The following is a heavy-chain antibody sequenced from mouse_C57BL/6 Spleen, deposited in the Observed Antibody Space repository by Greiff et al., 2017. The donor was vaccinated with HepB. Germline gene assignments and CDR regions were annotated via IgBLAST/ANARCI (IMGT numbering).Heavy chain of an antibody. D-gene: IGHD3-1*01. CDR1: GFTFTDYY. J-gene: IGHJ2*01. CDR2: IRNKANGYTT. CDR3: ARWALGDGLDY. Sequence: EVKVVESGGGLVQPGGSLSLSCAASGFTFTDYYMSWVRQPPGKALEWLGFIRNKANGYTTEYSASVKGRFTISRDNSQSILYLQMNALRAEDSAYYYCARWALGDGLDYWGQGTTLTVSS. V-gene: IGHV7-3*01.